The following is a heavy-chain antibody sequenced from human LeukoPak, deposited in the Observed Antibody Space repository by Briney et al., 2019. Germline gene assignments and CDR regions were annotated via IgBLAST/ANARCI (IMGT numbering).Heavy chain of an antibody. CDR1: GYTFTSYY. J-gene: IGHJ5*02. CDR3: ARDSRIAVAGTVPNWFDP. Sequence: ASVKVSCKASGYTFTSYYMHWVRQAPGQGLEWMGIVNPSGGSTSYAQKFQGRVTMTRDTFTSTVYMELSSLRSEDTAVYYCARDSRIAVAGTVPNWFDPWGQGTLVTVSS. V-gene: IGHV1-46*01. CDR2: VNPSGGST. D-gene: IGHD6-19*01.